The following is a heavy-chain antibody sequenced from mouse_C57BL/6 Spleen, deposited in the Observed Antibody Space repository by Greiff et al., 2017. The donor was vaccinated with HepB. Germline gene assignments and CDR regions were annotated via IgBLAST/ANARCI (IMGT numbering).Heavy chain of an antibody. CDR3: AKLGLYYAMDY. D-gene: IGHD4-1*01. J-gene: IGHJ4*01. CDR1: GFTFSDYG. CDR2: ISSGSSTI. V-gene: IGHV5-17*01. Sequence: EVKLMESGGGLVKPGGSLKLSCAASGFTFSDYGMHWVRQAPEKGLEWVAYISSGSSTIYYADTVKGRFTISRDNAKNTLFLQMTSLRSEDTAMYYCAKLGLYYAMDYWGQGTSVTVSS.